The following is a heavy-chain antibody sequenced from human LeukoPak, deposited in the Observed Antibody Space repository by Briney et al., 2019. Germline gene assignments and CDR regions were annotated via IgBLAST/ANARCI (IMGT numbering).Heavy chain of an antibody. D-gene: IGHD3-10*01. Sequence: TGGSLRLSCVASGFTFSNLAMGCVRQAPGNGLEWVSVISDSGDITYYADSVKGRFTISRDNSRNTLYLQMNSLRVDDTAVYYCAKDLVPRGAFDIWGQGTMVTVSS. J-gene: IGHJ3*02. CDR2: ISDSGDIT. CDR1: GFTFSNLA. V-gene: IGHV3-23*01. CDR3: AKDLVPRGAFDI.